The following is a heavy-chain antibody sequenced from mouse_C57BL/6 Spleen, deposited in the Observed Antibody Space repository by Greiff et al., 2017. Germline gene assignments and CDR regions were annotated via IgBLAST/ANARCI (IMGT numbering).Heavy chain of an antibody. Sequence: QLQESGAELVRPGASVTLSCKASGYTFTDYEMHWVKQTPVHGLEWIGAIDPETGGTAYNQKFKGKAILTADKSSSTAYRELRSLTSEDSDVYYCTRRAHYYGSSPRRYFDVWGTGTTVTVSS. V-gene: IGHV1-15*01. CDR2: IDPETGGT. D-gene: IGHD1-1*01. CDR3: TRRAHYYGSSPRRYFDV. CDR1: GYTFTDYE. J-gene: IGHJ1*03.